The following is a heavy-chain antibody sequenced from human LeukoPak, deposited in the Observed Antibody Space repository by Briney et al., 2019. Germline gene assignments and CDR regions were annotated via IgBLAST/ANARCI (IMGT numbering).Heavy chain of an antibody. CDR3: AREVSSSWPYYYYYSMDV. D-gene: IGHD6-13*01. J-gene: IGHJ6*03. CDR1: GYTFTGYY. V-gene: IGHV1-2*02. Sequence: GASVKVSCKASGYTFTGYYMHWVRQAPGQGLEGMGWINPHSGGTNYEPKLQGRVTITRDTSISTASMELSRLRSDDTAVYYSAREVSSSWPYYYYYSMDVWGKGTTVTVSS. CDR2: INPHSGGT.